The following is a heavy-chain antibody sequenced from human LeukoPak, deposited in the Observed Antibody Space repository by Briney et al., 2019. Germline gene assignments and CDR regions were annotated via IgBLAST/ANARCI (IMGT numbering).Heavy chain of an antibody. V-gene: IGHV1-18*01. CDR3: ARDPPAGMVVMFGGDY. CDR1: GYTFTSYG. J-gene: IGHJ4*02. CDR2: ISAYNGNT. Sequence: ASVKVSCKASGYTFTSYGISWVRQAPGQGLEWMGWISAYNGNTNYAQKLQGRVTMTTDTSTSTAYMELRSVRSGDTAVYYCARDPPAGMVVMFGGDYWGQGTLVTVSS. D-gene: IGHD3-16*01.